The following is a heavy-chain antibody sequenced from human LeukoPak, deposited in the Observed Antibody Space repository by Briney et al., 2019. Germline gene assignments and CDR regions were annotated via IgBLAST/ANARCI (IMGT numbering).Heavy chain of an antibody. J-gene: IGHJ4*02. Sequence: ASVKDSCNASGYTFTAYFMHWVRQAPGEGLEWMGWINPNSGGTNYAQKFQGRVTVTRDTSLSTAYMELSRLGSDDTAVYYCARNYLSGRNQIDYWGQRTLVTVSS. CDR3: ARNYLSGRNQIDY. V-gene: IGHV1-2*02. CDR2: INPNSGGT. D-gene: IGHD3-10*01. CDR1: GYTFTAYF.